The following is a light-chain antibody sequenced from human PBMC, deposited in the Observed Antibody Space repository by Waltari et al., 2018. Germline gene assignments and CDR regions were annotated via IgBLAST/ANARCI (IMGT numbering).Light chain of an antibody. CDR2: EVS. CDR3: SAYRGSSALV. CDR1: SSDVGAYNY. V-gene: IGLV2-14*01. J-gene: IGLJ1*01. Sequence: QSALTQPASVSGSPAQSITLSCTGTSSDVGAYNYVSWFQQHPGKAPKLLIYEVSNRPSGVSSRFSGSRSGNPASLTISGLQAEDEADYYCSAYRGSSALVFGTGTKVTVL.